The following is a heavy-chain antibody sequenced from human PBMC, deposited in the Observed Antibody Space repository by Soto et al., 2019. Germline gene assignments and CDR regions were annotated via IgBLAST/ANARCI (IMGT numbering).Heavy chain of an antibody. D-gene: IGHD1-7*01. CDR3: ARARGRKLNYPSYSSYATDV. J-gene: IGHJ6*02. CDR1: GGSFSGYY. V-gene: IGHV4-34*01. Sequence: ETLSLTCAVYGGSFSGYYWSWIRQPPGRGLEWIGENNHSGSTNYNPSLKSRVTISVDTSKSQFSMKLSSVTAADTAVYYCARARGRKLNYPSYSSYATDVWGQGTPVTV. CDR2: NNHSGST.